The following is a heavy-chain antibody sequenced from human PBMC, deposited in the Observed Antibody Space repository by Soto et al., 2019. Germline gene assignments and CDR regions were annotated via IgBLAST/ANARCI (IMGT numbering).Heavy chain of an antibody. V-gene: IGHV3-23*01. D-gene: IGHD2-15*01. J-gene: IGHJ4*02. CDR1: GFTFSIYA. CDR3: AKDMRCSGGSCYSDFDY. Sequence: GGSLRLSCAASGFTFSIYAMSWVRQAPGKGLEWVSAISGSGGSTYYADSVKGRFTISRDNSKNTLYLQMRSLRAEDTAVYYCAKDMRCSGGSCYSDFDYWGQGTLVTVSS. CDR2: ISGSGGST.